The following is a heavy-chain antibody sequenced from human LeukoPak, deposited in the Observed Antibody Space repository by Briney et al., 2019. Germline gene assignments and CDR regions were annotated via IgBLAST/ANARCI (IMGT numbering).Heavy chain of an antibody. CDR1: GYTFTSYY. CDR3: ARDSGGAPATPTRIFDY. D-gene: IGHD2-15*01. CDR2: INPSGGST. V-gene: IGHV1-46*01. Sequence: ASVKVSCKASGYTFTSYYMHWLRQAPGQGLEWMGIINPSGGSTSYAQKFQGRVTMTRDTSTSTVYMELSSLRSEDTAVYYCARDSGGAPATPTRIFDYWGQGTLVTVSS. J-gene: IGHJ4*02.